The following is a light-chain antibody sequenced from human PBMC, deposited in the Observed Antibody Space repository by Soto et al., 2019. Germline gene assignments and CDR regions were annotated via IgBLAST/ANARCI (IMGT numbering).Light chain of an antibody. Sequence: AIQLTQSPSSLSASVGDRVTITCRASQGISSALAWYQQKPGKAPKLLIYDASSLESGVPSRFSGSGSGTDFTLTISSLQPEDFANYYWQQFNNYPLLTFGGGTKVEIK. CDR1: QGISSA. V-gene: IGKV1D-13*01. J-gene: IGKJ4*01. CDR3: QQFNNYPLLT. CDR2: DAS.